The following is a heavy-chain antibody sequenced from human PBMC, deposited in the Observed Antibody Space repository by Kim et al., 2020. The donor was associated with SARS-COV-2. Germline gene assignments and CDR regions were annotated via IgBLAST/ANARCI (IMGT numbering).Heavy chain of an antibody. J-gene: IGHJ6*02. CDR2: IKSKTDGGTT. Sequence: GGSLRLSCAASGFTFSNAWMSWVRQTPGKGLEWVGRIKSKTDGGTTDYAAPVKGRFTIPRDDSKNTLYLQMNSLKTEDTAVYYCTTDRGDYGYYYGMDVWGQGTTVTVSS. V-gene: IGHV3-15*01. D-gene: IGHD4-17*01. CDR1: GFTFSNAW. CDR3: TTDRGDYGYYYGMDV.